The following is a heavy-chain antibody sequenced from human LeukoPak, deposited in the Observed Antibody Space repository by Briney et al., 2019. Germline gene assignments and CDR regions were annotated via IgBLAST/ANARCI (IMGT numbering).Heavy chain of an antibody. J-gene: IGHJ4*02. V-gene: IGHV6-1*01. D-gene: IGHD6-19*01. CDR1: GDSVSSNNAA. CDR2: TYYRSEWYN. CDR3: ARSHSSGWYLNYFDY. Sequence: SQTLSLTCAISGDSVSSNNAAWNWIRQSPSRGLEWLGRTYYRSEWYNDYAVSVKSRITINLDTSKNQFSLQLNSVTPEDTAVYYCARSHSSGWYLNYFDYWGQGTLVTVSS.